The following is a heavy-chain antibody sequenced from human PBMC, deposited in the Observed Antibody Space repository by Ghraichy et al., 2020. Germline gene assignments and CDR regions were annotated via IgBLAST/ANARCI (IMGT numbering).Heavy chain of an antibody. Sequence: GGSLRLSCAASGFTFSSYAMSWVRQAPGKGLEWVSAISGSGGSTYYADSVKGRFTISRDNSKNTLYLQMNSLRAEDTAVYYCAKGTWGIAAAGTRGTALSWGQGTLVTVSS. J-gene: IGHJ4*02. CDR3: AKGTWGIAAAGTRGTALS. CDR2: ISGSGGST. D-gene: IGHD6-13*01. V-gene: IGHV3-23*01. CDR1: GFTFSSYA.